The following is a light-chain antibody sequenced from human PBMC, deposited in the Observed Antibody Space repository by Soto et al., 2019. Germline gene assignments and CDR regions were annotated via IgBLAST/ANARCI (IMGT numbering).Light chain of an antibody. CDR1: SGHSSYI. CDR2: LEGSGSY. V-gene: IGLV4-60*03. Sequence: QSVLTQSSSASASLGSSVKLTCTLSSGHSSYIIAWHQQQPGKAPRYLMKLEGSGSYNKGSGVPDRFLGSSSGADRYLTISNLQSEDEADYYCETWDSNTRVFGGGTKLTFL. CDR3: ETWDSNTRV. J-gene: IGLJ2*01.